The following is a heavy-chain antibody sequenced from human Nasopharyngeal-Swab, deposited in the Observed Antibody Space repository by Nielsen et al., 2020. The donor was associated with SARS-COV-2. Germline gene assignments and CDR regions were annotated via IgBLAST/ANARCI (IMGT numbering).Heavy chain of an antibody. CDR2: ISSSSSYI. CDR3: AKDGAGELLV. J-gene: IGHJ4*02. CDR1: GFTFSSYS. D-gene: IGHD3-10*01. Sequence: GESLKISCAASGFTFSSYSMNWVRQAPGKGLEWVSSISSSSSYIYYADSVKGRFTISRDNAKNSLYLQMNSLRAEDTAVYYCAKDGAGELLVWGQGTLVTVSS. V-gene: IGHV3-21*01.